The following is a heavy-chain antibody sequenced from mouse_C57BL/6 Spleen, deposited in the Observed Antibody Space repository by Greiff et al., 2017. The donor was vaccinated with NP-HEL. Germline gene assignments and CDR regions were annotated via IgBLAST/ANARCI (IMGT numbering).Heavy chain of an antibody. D-gene: IGHD2-4*01. CDR3: ARRDYDDGAWFAY. CDR1: GYTFTSYW. V-gene: IGHV1-64*01. Sequence: QVQLQQPGAELVKPGASVKLSCKASGYTFTSYWMHWVKQRPGQGLEWIGMIHPNSGSTNYNEKFKSKATLTVDKSSSTAYMQLSSLTSEDSAVYYCARRDYDDGAWFAYWGQGTLVTVSA. J-gene: IGHJ3*01. CDR2: IHPNSGST.